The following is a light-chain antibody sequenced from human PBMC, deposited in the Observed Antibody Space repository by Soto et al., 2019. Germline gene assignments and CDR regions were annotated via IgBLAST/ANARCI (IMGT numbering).Light chain of an antibody. J-gene: IGKJ4*01. CDR2: GAS. Sequence: EMVLTQSPGTLSLSPGETATLSCRASQRISINYLAWYQQKPGQAPRLLIYGASIRAAGIPDRFSARGSGTDFTLTIARLEPEDFAVYYCQQYGTSPLTFGRVTKVDIK. CDR3: QQYGTSPLT. V-gene: IGKV3-20*01. CDR1: QRISINY.